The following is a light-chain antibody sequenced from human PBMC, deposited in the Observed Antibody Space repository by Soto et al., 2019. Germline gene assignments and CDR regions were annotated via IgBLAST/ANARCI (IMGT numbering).Light chain of an antibody. CDR2: KAS. J-gene: IGKJ1*01. Sequence: DLQMTQSPSTLSASVGDRVTITCRASQSIDSWLAWYQQKPGKAPKVLISKASTLESGVPSRFSGSASGTEFTLTISSLQTEDFATYYCQQYGANSPWTFGQGTKVEIK. CDR1: QSIDSW. CDR3: QQYGANSPWT. V-gene: IGKV1-5*03.